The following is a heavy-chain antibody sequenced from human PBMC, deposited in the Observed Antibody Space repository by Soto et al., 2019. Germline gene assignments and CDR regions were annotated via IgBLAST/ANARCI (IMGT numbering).Heavy chain of an antibody. CDR3: ASYCSGGSCSRGGDY. Sequence: SETLSLTCTVSGGSISSGGYYWSWIRQHPGKGLEWIGHIYYSGSTYYNPSLKSRVTISVDTSKNQFSLKLSSVTAADTAVYYCASYCSGGSCSRGGDYWGQGTLVTVSS. CDR1: GGSISSGGYY. V-gene: IGHV4-31*03. CDR2: IYYSGST. D-gene: IGHD2-15*01. J-gene: IGHJ4*02.